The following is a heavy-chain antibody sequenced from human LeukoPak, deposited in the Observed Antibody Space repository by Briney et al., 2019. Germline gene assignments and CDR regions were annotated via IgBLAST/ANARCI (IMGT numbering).Heavy chain of an antibody. D-gene: IGHD3-22*01. J-gene: IGHJ4*02. CDR3: AKDSSDGYFFDY. CDR1: GFTFSDYD. V-gene: IGHV3-30*02. Sequence: GGSLRLSYVASGFTFSDYDMHWVRQDPGKGLEWVASMRNDGSQIYYADSVKGRFTTSRDNSKNTLYLQMNSLRAEDTAVYYCAKDSSDGYFFDYWGQGTLVTVSS. CDR2: MRNDGSQI.